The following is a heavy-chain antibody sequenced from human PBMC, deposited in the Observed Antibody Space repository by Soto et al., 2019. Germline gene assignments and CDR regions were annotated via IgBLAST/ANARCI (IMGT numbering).Heavy chain of an antibody. CDR3: AKEYSSGWYYFDY. V-gene: IGHV3-30*18. J-gene: IGHJ4*02. CDR2: ISYDGSNK. CDR1: GFTFSSYG. D-gene: IGHD6-19*01. Sequence: AGGSLRLSCAASGFTFSSYGMHWVRQAPGKGLEWVAVISYDGSNKYYADSVKGRFTISRDNSKNTLYLQMNSLRAEDTAVYYCAKEYSSGWYYFDYWGQGTLVTVSS.